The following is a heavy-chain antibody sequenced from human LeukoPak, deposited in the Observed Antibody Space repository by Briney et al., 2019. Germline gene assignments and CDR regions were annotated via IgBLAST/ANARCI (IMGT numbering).Heavy chain of an antibody. CDR1: GASISSYY. V-gene: IGHV4-59*01. CDR3: ARCRGYSSSWARTFDI. J-gene: IGHJ3*02. D-gene: IGHD6-13*01. Sequence: SETLSLTCTVSGASISSYYWSWIRQPPGKGLELIGYIYYNGSPNYNPSLKSRVTMSLDTSENQFSLKLTSVTAADTAVYYCARCRGYSSSWARTFDIWGQGTMVTVSS. CDR2: IYYNGSP.